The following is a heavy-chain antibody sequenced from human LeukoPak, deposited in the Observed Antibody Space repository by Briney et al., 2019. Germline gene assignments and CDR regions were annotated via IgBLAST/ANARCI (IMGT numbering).Heavy chain of an antibody. CDR2: IWYDGTNT. J-gene: IGHJ4*02. CDR3: ARDAQRGFDYSNSLRY. Sequence: PGSCLRLSCAAAGFTFRHYGMHWVRQAPAKGREWGDVIWYDGTNTFYAAAAKDRFTNSGDDSDQTVYLQMNSLRPEDTGVYYCARDAQRGFDYSNSLRYWGQGTPVAVST. V-gene: IGHV3-33*01. D-gene: IGHD4-11*01. CDR1: GFTFRHYG.